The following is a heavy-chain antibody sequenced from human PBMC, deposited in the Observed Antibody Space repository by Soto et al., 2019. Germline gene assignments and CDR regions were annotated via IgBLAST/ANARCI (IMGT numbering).Heavy chain of an antibody. V-gene: IGHV3-23*01. CDR1: GFTFSSYA. CDR3: AKDWGRSPYYFDY. CDR2: ISGSGGST. D-gene: IGHD3-16*01. J-gene: IGHJ4*02. Sequence: GGSLRLSCASSGFTFSSYAMSLVRQAPGKGLEWVSAISGSGGSTYYADSVKGRFTISRDNSKNTLYLQMNSLRAEDTAVYYCAKDWGRSPYYFDYWGQGTLVTVSS.